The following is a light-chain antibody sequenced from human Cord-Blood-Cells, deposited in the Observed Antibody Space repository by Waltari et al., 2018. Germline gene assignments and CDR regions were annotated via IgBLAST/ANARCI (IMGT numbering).Light chain of an antibody. V-gene: IGLV2-14*01. J-gene: IGLJ3*02. CDR1: SSDVGGYNY. Sequence: QSALTQPAPVSRSPGPSVTRAGPGTSSDVGGYNYVAWYQQHPGKTPKLMIYDVSKRPSGVSNRFSGSKSGNTASLTISGLQAEDEADYYCSSYTSSSFWVFGGGTKLTVL. CDR2: DVS. CDR3: SSYTSSSFWV.